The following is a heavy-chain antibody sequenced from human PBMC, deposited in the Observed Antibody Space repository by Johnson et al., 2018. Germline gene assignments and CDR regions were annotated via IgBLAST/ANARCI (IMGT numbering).Heavy chain of an antibody. CDR3: ARSLGRGGMDV. Sequence: VQLVQSGGGLVQPGGSLRLSCAASGFTFRSYAMSWVRQAPGKGLEWVSSMSRSTGTIHYADSVKGRFTTSRDNAKNSLYLQMNNLRNEDTAVYFLARSLGRGGMDVWGQGTTVTVSS. J-gene: IGHJ6*02. V-gene: IGHV3-48*02. CDR1: GFTFRSYA. CDR2: MSRSTGTI. D-gene: IGHD3-10*01.